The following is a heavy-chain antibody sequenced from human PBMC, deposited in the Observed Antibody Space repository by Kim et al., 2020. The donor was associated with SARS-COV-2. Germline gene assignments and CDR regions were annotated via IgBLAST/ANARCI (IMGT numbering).Heavy chain of an antibody. D-gene: IGHD2-2*03. J-gene: IGHJ6*02. CDR3: AKDIGYCSSTSCYGYYYYYGMDV. V-gene: IGHV3-9*01. Sequence: GGSLRLSCAASGFTFGDYAMHWVRQAPGKGLEWVSGISWNSGSIGYADSVKGRFTISRDNAKNSLYLQMNSLRAEDTALYYCAKDIGYCSSTSCYGYYYYYGMDVWGQGTTVTVSS. CDR2: ISWNSGSI. CDR1: GFTFGDYA.